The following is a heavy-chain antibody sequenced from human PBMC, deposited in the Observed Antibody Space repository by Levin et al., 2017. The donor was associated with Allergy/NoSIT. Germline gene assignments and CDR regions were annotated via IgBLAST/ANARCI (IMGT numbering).Heavy chain of an antibody. CDR3: ARVIQAAAGTAFDY. D-gene: IGHD6-13*01. CDR1: GGSISSYY. V-gene: IGHV4-59*01. J-gene: IGHJ4*02. Sequence: PSETLSLTCTVSGGSISSYYWSWIRQPPGKGLEWIGYIYYSGSTNYNPSLKSRVTISVDTSKNQFSLKLSSVTAADTAVYYCARVIQAAAGTAFDYWGQGTLVTVSS. CDR2: IYYSGST.